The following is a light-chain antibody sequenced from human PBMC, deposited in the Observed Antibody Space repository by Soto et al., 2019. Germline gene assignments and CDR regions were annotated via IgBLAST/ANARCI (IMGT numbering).Light chain of an antibody. CDR2: AAP. CDR1: QGIIGS. V-gene: IGKV1-9*01. Sequence: DIQLTQSPSFLSASVGDRVAITCRASQGIIGSLSWHQQRAGKAPKFLIHAAPTLQSGVPPRSSGSGSGTDFTLAISSLQHEDSATYYCLQDINYPWTFGQGAKVDI. J-gene: IGKJ1*01. CDR3: LQDINYPWT.